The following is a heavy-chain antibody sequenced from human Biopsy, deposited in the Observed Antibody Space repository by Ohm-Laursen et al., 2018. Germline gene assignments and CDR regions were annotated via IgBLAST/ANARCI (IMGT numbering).Heavy chain of an antibody. J-gene: IGHJ4*02. CDR3: ARERQFRFLEGAFDY. V-gene: IGHV4-59*01. Sequence: GTLSLTCTVSGDSISDDYWNWIRQPPGKGLQVIGYISSGGRAKYNPSLKSRLTISLDTSKNQLPLRLSSVTAADSAIYYCARERQFRFLEGAFDYWGQGILVTVSS. D-gene: IGHD3-3*01. CDR2: ISSGGRA. CDR1: GDSISDDY.